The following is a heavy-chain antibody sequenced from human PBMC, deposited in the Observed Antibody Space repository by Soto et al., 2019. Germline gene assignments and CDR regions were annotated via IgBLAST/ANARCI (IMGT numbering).Heavy chain of an antibody. V-gene: IGHV3-74*01. CDR1: RFTFSSYW. Sequence: GGSLRLSCAASRFTFSSYWMHWVRQGPGKGLVWVSRINGDGSSTTYADSVKGRFTISRDNAKNTLYLQMNSLRAEDTAIYYCAIGHPGAIAPRLFDYWGQGTPVTVSS. CDR3: AIGHPGAIAPRLFDY. D-gene: IGHD6-6*01. J-gene: IGHJ4*02. CDR2: INGDGSST.